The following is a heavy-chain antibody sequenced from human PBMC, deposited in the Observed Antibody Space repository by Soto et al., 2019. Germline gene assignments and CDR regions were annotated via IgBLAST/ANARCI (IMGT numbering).Heavy chain of an antibody. J-gene: IGHJ4*02. V-gene: IGHV1-18*04. CDR1: GYTFTSYG. CDR3: ARAYCGGDCYSPTIDY. CDR2: ISAYNGNT. Sequence: QVQRVQSGAEVKKPGASVKVSCKASGYTFTSYGISWVRQAPGQGLEWMGWISAYNGNTNYAQMLQGRVTMTTDTSTSTAYMELRSLRSDDTAVYYCARAYCGGDCYSPTIDYWGQGTLVTVSS. D-gene: IGHD2-21*02.